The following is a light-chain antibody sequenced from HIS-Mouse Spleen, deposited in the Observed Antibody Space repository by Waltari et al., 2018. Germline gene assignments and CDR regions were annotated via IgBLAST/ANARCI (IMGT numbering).Light chain of an antibody. CDR2: WAS. Sequence: DIVMTQSPDSLAVSLGERATINCKSSQSVLYSSNNKKYLAWYQQKPGQPPKLLIYWASTRESGVPDQFSGSWSGTDFTLTISSLQAEDVAVYYCQQYYSTPLTFGGGTKVEIK. V-gene: IGKV4-1*01. CDR3: QQYYSTPLT. J-gene: IGKJ4*01. CDR1: QSVLYSSNNKKY.